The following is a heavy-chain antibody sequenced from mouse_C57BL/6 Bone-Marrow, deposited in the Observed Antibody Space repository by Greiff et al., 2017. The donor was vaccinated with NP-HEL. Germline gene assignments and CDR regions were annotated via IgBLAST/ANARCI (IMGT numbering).Heavy chain of an antibody. D-gene: IGHD1-1*01. CDR3: ARRDYYGSSWAY. V-gene: IGHV1-55*01. Sequence: VQLQQPGAELVKPGASVKMSCKASGYTFTSYWITWVKQRPGQGLEWIGDIYPGSGSTNYNEKFKSKATLTVDTSSSTAYMQLSSLTSEDSAVYYCARRDYYGSSWAYWGQGTLVTVSA. CDR1: GYTFTSYW. J-gene: IGHJ3*01. CDR2: IYPGSGST.